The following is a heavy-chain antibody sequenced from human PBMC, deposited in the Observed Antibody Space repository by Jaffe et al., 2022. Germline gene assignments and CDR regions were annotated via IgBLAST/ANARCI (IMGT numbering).Heavy chain of an antibody. CDR2: IIPIFGTA. V-gene: IGHV1-69*01. J-gene: IGHJ5*02. D-gene: IGHD3-3*01. CDR3: AVGRDFPAIFGVVRIVRWFDP. CDR1: GGTFSSYA. Sequence: QVQLVQSGAEVKKPGSSVKVSCKASGGTFSSYAISWVRQAPGQGLEWMGGIIPIFGTANYAQKFQGRVTITADESTSTAYMELSSLRSEDTAVYYCAVGRDFPAIFGVVRIVRWFDPWGQGTLVTVSS.